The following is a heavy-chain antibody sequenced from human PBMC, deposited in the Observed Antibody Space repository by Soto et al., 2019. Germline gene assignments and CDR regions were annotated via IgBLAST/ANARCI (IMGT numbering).Heavy chain of an antibody. CDR2: IYYTGST. CDR1: GRSVSGGSYY. CDR3: ARGNALFDH. V-gene: IGHV4-61*01. J-gene: IGHJ4*02. D-gene: IGHD2-2*01. Sequence: PSETLSLTCTVSGRSVSGGSYYWSWIRQPPGKGLEWIGYIYYTGSTNYNPSLKSRVTISLDTSKNQFSLKLNSVTAADTAVYYCARGNALFDHWGQGTLVTVSS.